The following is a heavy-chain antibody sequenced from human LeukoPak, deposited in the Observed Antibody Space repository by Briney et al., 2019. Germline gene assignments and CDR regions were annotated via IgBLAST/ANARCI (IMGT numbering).Heavy chain of an antibody. V-gene: IGHV3-73*01. CDR1: GFTFSGSA. CDR3: TRLVYYGDGFDY. CDR2: IRSKANSYAT. Sequence: GGSLRLSCAASGFTFSGSAMHWVRQASGKGLEWVGRIRSKANSYATAYAASVKGGFTISRDDSKNTAYLQMNSLKTEDTAVYYCTRLVYYGDGFDYWGQGTLVTVSS. J-gene: IGHJ4*02. D-gene: IGHD4-17*01.